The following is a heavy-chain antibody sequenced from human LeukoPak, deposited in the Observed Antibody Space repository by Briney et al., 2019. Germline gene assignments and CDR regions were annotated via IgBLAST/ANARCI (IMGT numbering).Heavy chain of an antibody. CDR1: GGSISSYY. J-gene: IGHJ6*02. CDR2: IYTSGST. D-gene: IGHD3-10*02. CDR3: ARDKLAPPGPMFGGMDV. V-gene: IGHV4-4*07. Sequence: SETLSLTCTVSGGSISSYYWSWIRQPAGKGLEWIGRIYTSGSTNYNPSLKSRVTMSVDTSKNQFSLKLSSVTAADTAVYYCARDKLAPPGPMFGGMDVWGQGTTVTVSS.